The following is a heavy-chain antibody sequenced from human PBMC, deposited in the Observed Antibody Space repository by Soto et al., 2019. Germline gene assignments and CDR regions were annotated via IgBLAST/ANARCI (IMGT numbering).Heavy chain of an antibody. Sequence: SETLSLTCAVSGASTSSMNWWSWFRQTTGRGLEWIGEVFHTGLTNYNPSLKSPVTISMDASKNQLSLEIRSVTAADTAVYFCARDVYYDGFSLGYWGHGILVTVSS. CDR3: ARDVYYDGFSLGY. D-gene: IGHD3-16*01. J-gene: IGHJ4*01. CDR1: GASTSSMNW. CDR2: VFHTGLT. V-gene: IGHV4-4*02.